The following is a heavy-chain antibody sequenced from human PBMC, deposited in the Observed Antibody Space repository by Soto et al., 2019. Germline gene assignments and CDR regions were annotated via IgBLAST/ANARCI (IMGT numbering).Heavy chain of an antibody. V-gene: IGHV4-34*01. CDR3: ARGLGSGSRYYYYGMDV. D-gene: IGHD1-26*01. CDR1: GGSFSGYY. Sequence: PSETLSLTCAVYGGSFSGYYWRWIRQPPGKGLEWIGEINHSGSTNYNPSLKSRVTISVDSSKNQFSLKLSSVTAADTAVYYCARGLGSGSRYYYYGMDVWGQGTTVT. J-gene: IGHJ6*02. CDR2: INHSGST.